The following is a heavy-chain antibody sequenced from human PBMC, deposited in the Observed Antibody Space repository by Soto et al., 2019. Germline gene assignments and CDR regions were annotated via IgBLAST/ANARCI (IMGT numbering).Heavy chain of an antibody. CDR2: INHSGST. V-gene: IGHV4-34*01. CDR3: AKMDDSSGYYPYYYGMDV. CDR1: GGSFSGYY. Sequence: SEILSLTCAVYGGSFSGYYWSWIRQPPGKGLEWIGEINHSGSTNYNPSLKSRVTISVDTSENQFSLKLSSVTAADTAVYYCAKMDDSSGYYPYYYGMDVWGQGTTVTVSS. J-gene: IGHJ6*02. D-gene: IGHD3-22*01.